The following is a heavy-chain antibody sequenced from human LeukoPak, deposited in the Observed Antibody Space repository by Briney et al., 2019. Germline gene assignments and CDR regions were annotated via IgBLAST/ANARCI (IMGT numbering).Heavy chain of an antibody. CDR3: TANVHLYYYDSSGLDY. J-gene: IGHJ4*02. D-gene: IGHD3-22*01. CDR2: IKSKTDGGTT. V-gene: IGHV3-15*01. Sequence: GGSLRLSCAASGFTFSNAWMTWVRQAPGKGLEWVGRIKSKTDGGTTDYAAPVKGRFTISGDDSKNTLYLQMNSLKTEDTAVYYCTANVHLYYYDSSGLDYWGQGTLVTVSS. CDR1: GFTFSNAW.